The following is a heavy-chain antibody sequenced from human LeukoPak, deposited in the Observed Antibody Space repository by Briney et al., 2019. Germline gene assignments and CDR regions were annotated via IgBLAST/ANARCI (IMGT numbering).Heavy chain of an antibody. D-gene: IGHD3-9*01. J-gene: IGHJ4*02. V-gene: IGHV3-23*01. CDR2: ISDGSGGST. CDR3: AKGPYFDWLFGDY. CDR1: GFTFSSYA. Sequence: PGGSLRLSCAASGFTFSSYAMSWVRQAPGKGLEWVSAISDGSGGSTYYADSVKGRFTISRDNSKITLYLQMNSLRAEDTAVYYCAKGPYFDWLFGDYWGQGTLVTVSS.